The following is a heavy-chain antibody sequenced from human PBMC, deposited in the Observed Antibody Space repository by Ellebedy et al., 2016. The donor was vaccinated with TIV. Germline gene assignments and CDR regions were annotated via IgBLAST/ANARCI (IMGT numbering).Heavy chain of an antibody. Sequence: SETLSLTCTVSGASISSYYWSWIRQPPGRGLEWVGHIYHVGTTRYNPSLKSRVTISVDTSKNQFSLKLSSLTAADTARYYCARGSIYGMTNFDYWGQGTLVTVSS. D-gene: IGHD3-10*01. V-gene: IGHV4-59*01. J-gene: IGHJ4*02. CDR2: IYHVGTT. CDR1: GASISSYY. CDR3: ARGSIYGMTNFDY.